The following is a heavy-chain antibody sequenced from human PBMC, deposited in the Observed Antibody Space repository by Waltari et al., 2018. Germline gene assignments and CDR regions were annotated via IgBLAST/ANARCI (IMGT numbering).Heavy chain of an antibody. CDR3: ARQDDYSNSPGY. J-gene: IGHJ4*02. Sequence: QVQLQESGPGLVKPSETLSLTCAVSGYPISSGYHWGWTRQPPGKGLEWIGSIYHSGSTYYNPSLKSRVTISVDTSKNQFSLKLSSVTAADTAVYYCARQDDYSNSPGYWGQGTLVTVSS. CDR2: IYHSGST. CDR1: GYPISSGYH. D-gene: IGHD4-4*01. V-gene: IGHV4-38-2*01.